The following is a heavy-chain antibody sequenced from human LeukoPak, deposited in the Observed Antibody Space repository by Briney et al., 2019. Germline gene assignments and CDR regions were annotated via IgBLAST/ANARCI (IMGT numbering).Heavy chain of an antibody. D-gene: IGHD2-15*01. J-gene: IGHJ6*02. CDR3: ARGSGSGGGSSFYGMDV. Sequence: ASVKVSFKASGGTFSSYAISWVRQAPGQGLEWMGIINPSGGSTSYAQKFQGRVTMTRDTSTSTVYMELSSLRSEDTAVYYCARGSGSGGGSSFYGMDVWGQGTTVTVSS. CDR1: GGTFSSYA. V-gene: IGHV1-46*01. CDR2: INPSGGST.